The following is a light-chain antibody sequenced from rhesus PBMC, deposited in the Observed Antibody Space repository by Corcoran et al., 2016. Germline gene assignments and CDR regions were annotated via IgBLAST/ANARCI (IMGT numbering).Light chain of an antibody. CDR3: QQHDNSPQT. CDR2: RAS. CDR1: QGISNW. Sequence: DIQMTQSPSSLSASVGDRVTITCRASQGISNWLAWYQQTPGKAPKLLNNRASTLETGVPSRVSGSGSGTDFTLTISSLQPEDIATSSCQQHDNSPQTFGQGTKVESK. J-gene: IGKJ1*01. V-gene: IGKV1-69*01.